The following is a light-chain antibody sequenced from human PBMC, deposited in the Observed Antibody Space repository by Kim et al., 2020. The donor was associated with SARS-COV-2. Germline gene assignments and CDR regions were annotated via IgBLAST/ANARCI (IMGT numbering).Light chain of an antibody. J-gene: IGKJ3*01. CDR2: SAS. Sequence: GSTLDRVTITCRASQDITNSLALFQQKPGKAPKLLISSASTLQSGVPSRFSGSGSGTNFTRSFTCLQSESFATYFCQQCYTYPFSFGPGTKVDIK. CDR1: QDITNS. V-gene: IGKV1-8*01. CDR3: QQCYTYPFS.